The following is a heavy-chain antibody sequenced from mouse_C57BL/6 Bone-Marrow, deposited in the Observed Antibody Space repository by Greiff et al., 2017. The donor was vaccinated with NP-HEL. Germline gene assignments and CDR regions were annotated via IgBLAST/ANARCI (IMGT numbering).Heavy chain of an antibody. Sequence: VKVVESGPGLVQPSQSLSITCTVSGFSLTSYGVHWVRQSPGKGLEWLGVIWSGGSTDYNAAFISRLSISKDNSKSQVFFKMNSLQADDTAIYYCARNRITTGFDYWGQGTTLTVSS. CDR3: ARNRITTGFDY. CDR1: GFSLTSYG. J-gene: IGHJ2*01. CDR2: IWSGGST. V-gene: IGHV2-2*01. D-gene: IGHD1-1*01.